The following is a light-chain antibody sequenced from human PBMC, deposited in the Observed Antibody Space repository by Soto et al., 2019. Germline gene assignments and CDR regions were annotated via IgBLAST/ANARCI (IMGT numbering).Light chain of an antibody. CDR2: AVS. CDR3: TSYAGSDIWV. J-gene: IGLJ3*02. Sequence: QSALTQPPSASGSPGQSVTISCTGTSSDVGAYNYVSWYQQYPGKSPKLMIYAVSKRPSGVPDHFSGSKSGKTASLPVSGLQSEDEADYYYTSYAGSDIWVFGGGTKLTVL. V-gene: IGLV2-8*01. CDR1: SSDVGAYNY.